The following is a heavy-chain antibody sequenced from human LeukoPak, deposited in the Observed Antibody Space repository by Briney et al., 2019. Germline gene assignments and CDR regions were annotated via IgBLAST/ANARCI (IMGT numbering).Heavy chain of an antibody. CDR2: INPYSGDT. Sequence: ASVKVSCKASGGTFSSYAISWVRQASGQGLEWMGWINPYSGDTNYAQKFQGRVTMTRDTSISTAYMELSSLKSDDTAVYYCARVATSGIGSDDFWGQGTLVTASS. CDR1: GGTFSSYA. CDR3: ARVATSGIGSDDF. D-gene: IGHD1-26*01. V-gene: IGHV1-2*02. J-gene: IGHJ4*02.